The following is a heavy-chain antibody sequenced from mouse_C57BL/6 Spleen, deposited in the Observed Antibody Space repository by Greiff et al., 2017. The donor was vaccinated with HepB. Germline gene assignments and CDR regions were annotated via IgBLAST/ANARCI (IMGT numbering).Heavy chain of an antibody. J-gene: IGHJ2*01. D-gene: IGHD1-2*01. Sequence: VQLQQSGAELARPGASVKLSCKASGYTFTSYGISWVKQSTGQGLEWIGEIYPRSGNTYYNEKFKGKATLTADKSSSTAYMELRSLTSEDSAVYFCARKLLRPYYFDYWGQGTTLTVSS. CDR2: IYPRSGNT. CDR1: GYTFTSYG. CDR3: ARKLLRPYYFDY. V-gene: IGHV1-81*01.